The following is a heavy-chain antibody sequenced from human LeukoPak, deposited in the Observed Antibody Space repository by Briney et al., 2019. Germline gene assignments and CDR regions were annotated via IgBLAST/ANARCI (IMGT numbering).Heavy chain of an antibody. J-gene: IGHJ6*04. Sequence: GGSLRLSCAASGFTFSSYSMNWVRQAPGKGLEWVSSISSSSSYIYYADSVKGRFTISRDNAKNSLYPQMNSLRAEDTAVYYCATNDIVVVPAANADDMDVWGKGTTVTVSS. V-gene: IGHV3-21*01. CDR1: GFTFSSYS. CDR3: ATNDIVVVPAANADDMDV. CDR2: ISSSSSYI. D-gene: IGHD2-2*01.